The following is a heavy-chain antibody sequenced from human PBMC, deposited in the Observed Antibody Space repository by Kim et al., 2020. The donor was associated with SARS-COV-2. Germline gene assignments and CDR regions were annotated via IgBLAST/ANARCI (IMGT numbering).Heavy chain of an antibody. Sequence: GGSLRLSCVVSGFTFHNHAMHWVRQAPGKGLEWVAGIFWNGGGTGHADSVRGRFTISRDIAESSLYLQMNSLRTADTALYFCVKDILARGADAWGQGTTV. CDR3: VKDILARGADA. CDR1: GFTFHNHA. D-gene: IGHD6-25*01. J-gene: IGHJ6*02. V-gene: IGHV3-9*01. CDR2: IFWNGGGT.